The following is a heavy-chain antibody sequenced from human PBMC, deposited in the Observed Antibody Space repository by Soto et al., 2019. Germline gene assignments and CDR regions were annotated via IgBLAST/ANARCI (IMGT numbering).Heavy chain of an antibody. V-gene: IGHV1-18*04. D-gene: IGHD2-2*01. CDR2: INTYNGQT. J-gene: IGHJ6*02. CDR1: GYTFTKYA. CDR3: TRYIEVLTGAYPHYGMDV. Sequence: ASVKVSCKASGYTFTKYAISWVRQAPGQGLEWMAWINTYNGQTYNAEKVQGRVTMSTDTSTNTASMELRSLRSDDTAVYYCTRYIEVLTGAYPHYGMDVWGQGTMVTVSS.